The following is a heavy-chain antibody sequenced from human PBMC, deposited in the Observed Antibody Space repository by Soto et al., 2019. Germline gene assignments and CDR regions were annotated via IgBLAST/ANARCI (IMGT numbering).Heavy chain of an antibody. D-gene: IGHD3-10*01. Sequence: QVQLVESGGGVVQSGRSLGLSCAASGFTFSSYSMQWVRQAPGKGLEWVTIISYDGSSKYYTDSVKGRFTVSRDDSKNTLYLQMNSLRAEDTAVYYCARAAEMMGHSYNDYWGQGTLVTVSS. CDR1: GFTFSSYS. V-gene: IGHV3-30*10. J-gene: IGHJ4*02. CDR3: ARAAEMMGHSYNDY. CDR2: ISYDGSSK.